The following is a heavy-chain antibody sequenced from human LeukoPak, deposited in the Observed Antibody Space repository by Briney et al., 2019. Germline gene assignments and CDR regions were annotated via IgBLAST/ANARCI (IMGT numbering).Heavy chain of an antibody. V-gene: IGHV3-21*04. CDR2: ISSSSSYI. CDR1: GFTFSSYS. J-gene: IGHJ6*02. Sequence: GGSLRLSCAASGFTFSSYSMNWVRQAPGKGLEWVSSISSSSSYIYYADSVKGRFTISRDNAKNSLYLQMNSLRAEDTAVYYCARNQLRSVYYYYYGMDVWGQGTTVTVSS. CDR3: ARNQLRSVYYYYYGMDV. D-gene: IGHD3-3*01.